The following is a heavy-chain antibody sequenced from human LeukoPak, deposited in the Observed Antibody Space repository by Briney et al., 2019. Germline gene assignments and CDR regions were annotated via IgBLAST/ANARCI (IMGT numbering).Heavy chain of an antibody. CDR1: GYIFTNYW. Sequence: GESLKISCKASGYIFTNYWIGWVRQMPGKGLEWMGIIYPRDSDTRYSPSFQGQVTVSADKSISTTYLQWNTLEASDTAMYYCARRQYSGYDFDFWGQGTLVTVSS. V-gene: IGHV5-51*01. D-gene: IGHD5-12*01. J-gene: IGHJ4*02. CDR2: IYPRDSDT. CDR3: ARRQYSGYDFDF.